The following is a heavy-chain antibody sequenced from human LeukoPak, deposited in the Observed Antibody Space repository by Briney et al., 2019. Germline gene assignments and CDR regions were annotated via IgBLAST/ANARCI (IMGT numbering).Heavy chain of an antibody. CDR3: PRDDLVVPAANPDDY. CDR1: GYSISSGYY. CDR2: IYHSGST. V-gene: IGHV4-38-2*02. D-gene: IGHD2-2*01. J-gene: IGHJ4*02. Sequence: KPSETLSLTCTVSGYSISSGYYWGWIRQPPGKGLEWIGSIYHSGSTYYNPSLKSRVTISVDTSKNQFSLKLSSVTAADTAVYYCPRDDLVVPAANPDDYWGQGTLVTVSS.